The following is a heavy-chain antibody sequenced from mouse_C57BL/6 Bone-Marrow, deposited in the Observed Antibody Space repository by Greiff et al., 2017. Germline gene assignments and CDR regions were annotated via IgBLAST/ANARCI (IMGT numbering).Heavy chain of an antibody. CDR1: GFNIKDDY. J-gene: IGHJ2*01. CDR3: TTALLLQGVFDY. D-gene: IGHD1-1*01. V-gene: IGHV14-4*01. CDR2: IDPENGDT. Sequence: LVESGAELVRPGASVKLSCTASGFNIKDDYMHWVKQRPEQGLEWIGWIDPENGDTEYASKFQGKATITADTSSNTAYLQLSSLTSEDTAVYYCTTALLLQGVFDYWGQGTTLTVSS.